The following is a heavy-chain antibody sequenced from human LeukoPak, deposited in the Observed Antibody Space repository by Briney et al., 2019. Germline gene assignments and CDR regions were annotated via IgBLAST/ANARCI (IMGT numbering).Heavy chain of an antibody. J-gene: IGHJ4*02. D-gene: IGHD6-25*01. CDR2: MHSREST. CDR3: ARERGRLVDY. Sequence: SETLSLTGSVSGGSISSGGYFWSWIRHLPGKGLEWIGYMHSRESTDCNPSLKSRITMSVDTSKDQFSLKLSSVTAADTAVYYCARERGRLVDYWGQGTLVTVSS. V-gene: IGHV4-31*03. CDR1: GGSISSGGYF.